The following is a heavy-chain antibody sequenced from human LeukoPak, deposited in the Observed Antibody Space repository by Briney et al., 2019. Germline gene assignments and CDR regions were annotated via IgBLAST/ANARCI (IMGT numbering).Heavy chain of an antibody. D-gene: IGHD3-10*01. V-gene: IGHV1-46*01. Sequence: GASVKVSCKAFGYTFTSNYMHWVRQAPGQGPEWMGVISPSGGSTTYAQKFQGRVTLTRDMSTSTDYLELSSLRSEDTAVYYCARGSRRITMVRGVIKNPFYFDYWGQGTLVTISS. CDR1: GYTFTSNY. J-gene: IGHJ4*02. CDR2: ISPSGGST. CDR3: ARGSRRITMVRGVIKNPFYFDY.